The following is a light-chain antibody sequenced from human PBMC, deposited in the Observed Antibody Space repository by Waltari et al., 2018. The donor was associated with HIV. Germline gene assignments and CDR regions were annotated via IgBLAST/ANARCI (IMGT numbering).Light chain of an antibody. CDR3: CSYAGSYSLV. V-gene: IGLV2-11*03. CDR2: DVS. J-gene: IGLJ3*02. CDR1: SSDVGSYNY. Sequence: PGQSVTISCTGTSSDVGSYNYVSWYQQHPGKAPKLMIYDVSKRPSGVPDRFSGSKSGNTASLTISGLQAEDEADYYCCSYAGSYSLVFGGGTKLTVL.